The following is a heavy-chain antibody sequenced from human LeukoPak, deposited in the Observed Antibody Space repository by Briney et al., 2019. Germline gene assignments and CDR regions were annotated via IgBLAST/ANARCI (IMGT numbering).Heavy chain of an antibody. J-gene: IGHJ4*02. CDR3: ASGAAAGTALDY. D-gene: IGHD6-13*01. Sequence: GGSLRLSCAASGFTFSSYAMHWVRQAPGKGLEWVAVISYDGSNKYYADSVKGRFTISRDNSKNTLYLQMNSLRAEDTAVYYCASGAAAGTALDYWGQGTLVTVSS. V-gene: IGHV3-30*04. CDR1: GFTFSSYA. CDR2: ISYDGSNK.